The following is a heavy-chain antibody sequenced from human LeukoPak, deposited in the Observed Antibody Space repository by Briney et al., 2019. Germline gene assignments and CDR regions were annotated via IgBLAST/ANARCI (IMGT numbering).Heavy chain of an antibody. CDR2: ISSNGGST. CDR3: ARDDRSPRYYYGMDV. CDR1: GFTFSSYA. D-gene: IGHD6-13*01. V-gene: IGHV3-64*04. Sequence: GGSLRLSCSASGFTFSSYAMHWVRQAPGKGLEYVSAISSNGGSTYYADSVKGRFTISRDNSKNTLYLQMNSLRAEDTAVYYCARDDRSPRYYYGMDVWGKGTTVTVSS. J-gene: IGHJ6*04.